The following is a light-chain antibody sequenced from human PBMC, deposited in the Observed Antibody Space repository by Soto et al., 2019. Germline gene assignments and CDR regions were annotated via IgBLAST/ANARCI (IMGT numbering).Light chain of an antibody. CDR2: EAN. Sequence: QSALTQPASVSGSPGQSINISCTGTSTDVGSYDLVSWYQLHPGKAPKLVIYEANKRPSGISNRFSVSKSGNTASLTISGLQAEDEAHYYCCSYARGRIWVFGGWTKLTV. V-gene: IGLV2-23*01. CDR3: CSYARGRIWV. J-gene: IGLJ3*02. CDR1: STDVGSYDL.